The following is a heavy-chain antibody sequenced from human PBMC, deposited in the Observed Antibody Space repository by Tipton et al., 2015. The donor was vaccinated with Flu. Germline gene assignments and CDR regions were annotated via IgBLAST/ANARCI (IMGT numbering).Heavy chain of an antibody. V-gene: IGHV3-74*01. CDR2: INSDGTTT. Sequence: SLRLSCAASGFTFSRYWMHWARQAPGMGLIWVSRINSDGTTTNSADSVVGRFTVSRDNAKNTLYLQMNSLTDEDTAVYYCARDRGGSYYATDTFDFWGQGALVTVSS. D-gene: IGHD1-26*01. J-gene: IGHJ3*01. CDR3: ARDRGGSYYATDTFDF. CDR1: GFTFSRYW.